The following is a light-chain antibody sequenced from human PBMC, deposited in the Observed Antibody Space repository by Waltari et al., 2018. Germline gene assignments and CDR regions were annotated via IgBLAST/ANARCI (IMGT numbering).Light chain of an antibody. CDR3: QQYYSTPFT. J-gene: IGKJ3*01. V-gene: IGKV4-1*01. CDR1: QSVLYSSNNKNY. CDR2: WAS. Sequence: DIVMTQSPYSLAVSLGERATINSKSRQSVLYSSNNKNYLAWYQQKPGQPPKLLIYWASTRESRVPDRFSGSGSGTDFTLTISSLQAEDVAVYYCQQYYSTPFTFGPGTKVDIK.